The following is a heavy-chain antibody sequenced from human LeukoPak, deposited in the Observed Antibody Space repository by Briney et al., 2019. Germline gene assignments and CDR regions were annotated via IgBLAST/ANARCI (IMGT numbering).Heavy chain of an antibody. D-gene: IGHD3-9*01. Sequence: GGSLRLSCAASEFTFSSYRMNWVRQAQGKGLEWVSYISSSISTIYYADSVKGRFTISRDNAKNSLYLQMNSLSAEDTAVYYCAKVGDYDILTGLTHDAFDIWGQGTMVTVSS. CDR2: ISSSISTI. J-gene: IGHJ3*02. CDR1: EFTFSSYR. CDR3: AKVGDYDILTGLTHDAFDI. V-gene: IGHV3-48*01.